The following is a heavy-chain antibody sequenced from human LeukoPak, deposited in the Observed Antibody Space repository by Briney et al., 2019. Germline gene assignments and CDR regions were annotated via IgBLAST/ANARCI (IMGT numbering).Heavy chain of an antibody. V-gene: IGHV1-8*01. CDR2: MNPNSGNT. CDR1: GYTFTSYD. J-gene: IGHJ6*03. CDR3: ARRSGLEIGFGYYYYYMDV. Sequence: GASVKVSCKASGYTFTSYDINWVRQATGQGLEWMGWMNPNSGNTGYAQKFQGRVTMTRNTSISTAYMELSSLRSEGTAVYYCARRSGLEIGFGYYYYYMDVWGKGTTVTVSS. D-gene: IGHD3-3*01.